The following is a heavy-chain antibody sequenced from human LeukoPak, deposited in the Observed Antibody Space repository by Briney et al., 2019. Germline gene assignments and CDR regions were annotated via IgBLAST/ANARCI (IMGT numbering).Heavy chain of an antibody. Sequence: ASVKVSCKASGYTFTNYDIIWVRQATGQGLEWVAWMNPTSGNTVYAQKFQGRVTITRDTSISTAYMELSSLRFEDTAVYYCARDVRGRYSSGWYDRLIQNYYYYMDVWGKGTTVTVSS. CDR2: MNPTSGNT. J-gene: IGHJ6*03. V-gene: IGHV1-8*03. D-gene: IGHD6-19*01. CDR3: ARDVRGRYSSGWYDRLIQNYYYYMDV. CDR1: GYTFTNYD.